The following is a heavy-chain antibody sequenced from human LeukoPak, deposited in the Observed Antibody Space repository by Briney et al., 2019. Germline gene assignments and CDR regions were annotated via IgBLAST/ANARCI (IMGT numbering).Heavy chain of an antibody. CDR2: ISNDGNNK. V-gene: IGHV3-30*04. CDR1: GFTFSSYA. Sequence: GGSLRLSCAASGFTFSSYAIHWVRQAPGKGLEWVAVISNDGNNKYYADSVKGRFTISRDNSKNTLYLQMNSLRAEDAAVYYCAKDGYYGSRTYPDYWGQGTLVTVSS. CDR3: AKDGYYGSRTYPDY. J-gene: IGHJ4*02. D-gene: IGHD3-10*01.